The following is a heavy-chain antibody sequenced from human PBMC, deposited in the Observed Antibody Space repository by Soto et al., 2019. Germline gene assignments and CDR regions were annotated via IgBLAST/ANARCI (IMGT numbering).Heavy chain of an antibody. J-gene: IGHJ6*02. Sequence: QVQLVQSGAEVKKPGASVKVSCKASGYTFTSYGISWVRQAPGQGLEWMGWISAYNGNTNYAQKLQGRVTMTTDTSTSTAYMERRSLRSDDTAVYYCARDRGGGPGRYYYYGMDVWGQGTTVTVSS. V-gene: IGHV1-18*04. CDR2: ISAYNGNT. CDR3: ARDRGGGPGRYYYYGMDV. CDR1: GYTFTSYG. D-gene: IGHD2-15*01.